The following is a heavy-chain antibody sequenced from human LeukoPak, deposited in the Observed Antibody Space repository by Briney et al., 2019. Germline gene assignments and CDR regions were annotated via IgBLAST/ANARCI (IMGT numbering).Heavy chain of an antibody. V-gene: IGHV1-46*01. CDR2: INPSGGST. Sequence: GASVKVSCKASEYTFTSYYMHWVRQAPGQGLEWMGIINPSGGSTSYAQKFQGRVTMTRDTSTSTVYMELSSLRSEDTAVYYCASANYYDSSGDAFDIWGQGTMVTVSS. CDR3: ASANYYDSSGDAFDI. CDR1: EYTFTSYY. J-gene: IGHJ3*02. D-gene: IGHD3-22*01.